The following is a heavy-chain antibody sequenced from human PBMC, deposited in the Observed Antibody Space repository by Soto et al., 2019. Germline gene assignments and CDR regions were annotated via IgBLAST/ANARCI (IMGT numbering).Heavy chain of an antibody. CDR2: IFASDGST. V-gene: IGHV3-23*01. Sequence: GGSLRLSCAASGFTFSRCSMSWVRQAPGKGLEWVSLIFASDGSTYYADSLKGRFTISRDNSKNTLYLQMNSLRADDTAIYYCAKISSGHDYFDSWGQGTLVTVSS. CDR1: GFTFSRCS. D-gene: IGHD6-19*01. J-gene: IGHJ4*02. CDR3: AKISSGHDYFDS.